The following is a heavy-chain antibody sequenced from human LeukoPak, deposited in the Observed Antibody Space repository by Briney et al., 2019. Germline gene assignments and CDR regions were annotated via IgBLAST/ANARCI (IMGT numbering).Heavy chain of an antibody. D-gene: IGHD2-15*01. CDR2: INHSGST. V-gene: IGHV4-34*01. J-gene: IGHJ6*02. CDR3: ARGGGPRYYYYYGMDV. CDR1: GGSFSGYY. Sequence: SETLSLTCAVYGGSFSGYYWSWIRQPPGKGLEWIGEINHSGSTNYNPSLKSRVTISVDTSKNQFSLKLSSVTAADTAVYYCARGGGPRYYYYYGMDVWGQGTTVTVSS.